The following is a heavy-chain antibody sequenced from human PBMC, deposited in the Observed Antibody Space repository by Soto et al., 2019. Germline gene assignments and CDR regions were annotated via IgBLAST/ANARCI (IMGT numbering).Heavy chain of an antibody. J-gene: IGHJ3*01. CDR2: IYYSGST. V-gene: IGHV4-39*01. D-gene: IGHD3-22*01. CDR1: GGSISSNNHY. CDR3: ASQSYYYESSGYYWQ. Sequence: QLQLQESGPGLMKPSETLSLTCTVSGGSISSNNHYWVWIRQSPGKGLEWIGSIYYSGSTYYNPSLKSRVTISNDTCKNQFALNLTSVTAADTAVFCCASQSYYYESSGYYWQWGKGTKVIVSA.